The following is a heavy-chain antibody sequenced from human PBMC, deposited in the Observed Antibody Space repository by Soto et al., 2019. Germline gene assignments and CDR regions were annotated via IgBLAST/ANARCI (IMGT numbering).Heavy chain of an antibody. D-gene: IGHD2-21*02. CDR3: ARDRRVEAVKVTAFDI. CDR1: GYTFTSYG. J-gene: IGHJ3*02. V-gene: IGHV1-18*01. CDR2: ISAYNGNT. Sequence: QVQLVQSGAEVKKPGASVKVSCKASGYTFTSYGISWVRQAPGQGLEWMGWISAYNGNTNYAQKLQGRATMTTDTSTSTAYRELRSLRSDDTAVYYCARDRRVEAVKVTAFDIWGQGTMVTVSS.